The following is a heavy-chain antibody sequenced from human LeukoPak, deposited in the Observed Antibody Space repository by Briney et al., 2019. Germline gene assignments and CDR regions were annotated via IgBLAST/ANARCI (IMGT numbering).Heavy chain of an antibody. CDR1: GGSFSGYY. CDR3: ARHGPANYYDSSGRFDY. D-gene: IGHD3-22*01. J-gene: IGHJ4*02. Sequence: PSETLSLTCAVYGGSFSGYYWSWIRQPPGKGLEWIGEINHSGSTNYNPSLKSRVTISVDTSKNQFSLKLSSVTAADTAVYYCARHGPANYYDSSGRFDYWGQGTLVTVSS. V-gene: IGHV4-34*01. CDR2: INHSGST.